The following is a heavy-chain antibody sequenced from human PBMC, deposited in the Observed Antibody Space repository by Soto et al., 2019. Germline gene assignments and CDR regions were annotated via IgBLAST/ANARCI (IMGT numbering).Heavy chain of an antibody. CDR2: INPNNGAT. CDR1: RYIFTAHF. CDR3: ASHDPGARFDP. J-gene: IGHJ5*02. V-gene: IGHV1-2*02. Sequence: QVQLVQSGAEVKKPGASVKVSCKAPRYIFTAHFMHWVRQAPGQGLEWLGWINPNNGATHYGLSFQGRVTMTRDTSISTAYMELSSLRSDDTAVYYCASHDPGARFDPWGQGTLVIVSS. D-gene: IGHD1-1*01.